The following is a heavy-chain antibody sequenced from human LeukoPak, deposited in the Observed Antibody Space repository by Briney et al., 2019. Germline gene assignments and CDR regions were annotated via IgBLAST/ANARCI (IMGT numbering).Heavy chain of an antibody. CDR1: GFTFSSYA. Sequence: GGSLRLSCAASGFTFSSYAMSWVRQAPGKGLEWVSAISGSGGSTYYADSVKGRFTISRDNSKNTLYLQMNSLRAEDTAVYYCAKDRYSGYDIGLYFDYWGQGTPVTVSS. CDR3: AKDRYSGYDIGLYFDY. D-gene: IGHD5-12*01. J-gene: IGHJ4*02. CDR2: ISGSGGST. V-gene: IGHV3-23*01.